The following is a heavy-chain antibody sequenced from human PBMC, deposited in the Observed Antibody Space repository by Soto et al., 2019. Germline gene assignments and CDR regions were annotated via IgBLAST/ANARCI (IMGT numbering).Heavy chain of an antibody. CDR1: GGSISSSSYY. J-gene: IGHJ1*01. V-gene: IGHV4-39*01. Sequence: QLQLQESGPGLVKPSETLSLTCTVSGGSISSSSYYWGWIRQPPGKGLEWIGSIYYSGSTYYNPSLKSRVTISVDTSKNQFSLKLSSVTAADTAVYYCARRGSSSWYGYWGQGILVTVSS. CDR2: IYYSGST. CDR3: ARRGSSSWYGY. D-gene: IGHD6-13*01.